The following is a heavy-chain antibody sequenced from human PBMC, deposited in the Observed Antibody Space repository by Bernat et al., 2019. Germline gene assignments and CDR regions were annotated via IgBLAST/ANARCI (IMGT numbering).Heavy chain of an antibody. J-gene: IGHJ6*02. CDR2: ISSSSSTI. Sequence: EVQLVESGGGLVQPGGSLRLSCAASGFTFSSYSMNWVRQAPGKGLEWVSYISSSSSTIYYADSVKGRFTISRDNAKNSLYLQMNSLRAEDTAVYYCARDRRDIVVVVAATQPYGMDVWGQGTTVTVSS. V-gene: IGHV3-48*01. CDR3: ARDRRDIVVVVAATQPYGMDV. CDR1: GFTFSSYS. D-gene: IGHD2-15*01.